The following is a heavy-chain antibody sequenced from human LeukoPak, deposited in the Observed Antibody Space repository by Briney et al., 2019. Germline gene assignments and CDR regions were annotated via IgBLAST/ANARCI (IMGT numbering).Heavy chain of an antibody. D-gene: IGHD4-11*01. CDR3: ARERALTTLGYYYYGMDV. V-gene: IGHV1-46*01. J-gene: IGHJ6*02. CDR2: INPSGGST. CDR1: GYTFTSYY. Sequence: ASVKVSCKASGYTFTSYYMHWVRQAPGQGLEWMGIINPSGGSTSYAQKFQGRVTMTRDTSTSTVYMELSSLRSEDTAVYYCARERALTTLGYYYYGMDVWGQGTTVTASS.